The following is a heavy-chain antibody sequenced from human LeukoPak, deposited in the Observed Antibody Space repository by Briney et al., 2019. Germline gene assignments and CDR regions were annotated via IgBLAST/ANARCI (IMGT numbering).Heavy chain of an antibody. V-gene: IGHV1-2*02. CDR3: ARVSVPIIAARRPFDI. J-gene: IGHJ3*02. D-gene: IGHD6-6*01. CDR1: GYSFTGYW. Sequence: GESLKISCKGSGYSFTGYWIAWVRQAPGQGLEWMGWINPNSGGTNYAQKFQGRVTMTRDTSISTAYMELSRLRSDDTAVYYCARVSVPIIAARRPFDIWGQGTMVTVSS. CDR2: INPNSGGT.